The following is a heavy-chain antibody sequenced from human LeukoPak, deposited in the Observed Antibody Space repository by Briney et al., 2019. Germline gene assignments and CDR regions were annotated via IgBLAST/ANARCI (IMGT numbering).Heavy chain of an antibody. Sequence: PGGSLRLSCAASGFTFDDYAMHWVRQAPGKGLEWVSGISWNSGSIGYADSVKGRFTISRDNAKNSLYLQMNSLRAEDTAVYYCARDSGASGSYSPFDYWGQGTLVTVSS. CDR1: GFTFDDYA. CDR3: ARDSGASGSYSPFDY. D-gene: IGHD1-26*01. J-gene: IGHJ4*02. V-gene: IGHV3-9*01. CDR2: ISWNSGSI.